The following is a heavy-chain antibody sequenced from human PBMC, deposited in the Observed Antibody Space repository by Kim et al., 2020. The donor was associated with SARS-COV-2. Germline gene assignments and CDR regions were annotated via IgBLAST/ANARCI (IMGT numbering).Heavy chain of an antibody. Sequence: ECGKGRFTMSRDNSKNTLYLRRNRLRAEDTAIYYCAKVGRDGHYAQYYFDNWGQGTLVTVSS. CDR3: AKVGRDGHYAQYYFDN. J-gene: IGHJ4*02. D-gene: IGHD3-22*01. V-gene: IGHV3-23*03.